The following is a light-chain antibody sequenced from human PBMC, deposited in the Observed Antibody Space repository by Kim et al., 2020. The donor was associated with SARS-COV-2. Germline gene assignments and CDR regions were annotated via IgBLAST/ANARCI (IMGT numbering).Light chain of an antibody. J-gene: IGLJ2*01. CDR2: EVT. Sequence: QSALTQPPSASGSPGQSVTISCTGTSSDVGGYNYVSWYQQHPGKAPKLMIYEVTKRPSGVPDRFSASKSGNTASLTVSGLQAEDGADYYCCSYAGSNTFVFGGGTQLTV. V-gene: IGLV2-8*01. CDR3: CSYAGSNTFV. CDR1: SSDVGGYNY.